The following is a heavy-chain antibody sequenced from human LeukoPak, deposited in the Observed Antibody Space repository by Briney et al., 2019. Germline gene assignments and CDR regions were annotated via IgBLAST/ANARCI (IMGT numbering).Heavy chain of an antibody. CDR3: AKEHDYVWGSYRPFDY. J-gene: IGHJ4*01. Sequence: PGGSLRLSCAASGFTFSSYAMSWVRQAPGKGLEWVSAISGSGGSTYYADSVKGRFTISRDNSKNTLYLQMNSLRAEDTAVYYCAKEHDYVWGSYRPFDYWGHGTLVTVSS. CDR2: ISGSGGST. V-gene: IGHV3-23*01. CDR1: GFTFSSYA. D-gene: IGHD3-16*02.